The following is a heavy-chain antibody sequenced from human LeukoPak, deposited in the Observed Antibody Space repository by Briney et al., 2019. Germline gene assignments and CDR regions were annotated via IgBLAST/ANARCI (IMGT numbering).Heavy chain of an antibody. D-gene: IGHD2-21*02. CDR2: ISTSGST. Sequence: KPSETLSLTCTVSGGSISSHYWSWIRQPAGKGLESIGHISTSGSTNYNPSLKSRVTMSVDTSKNQFSLKLSSVTAADTAVYYCARGRTSCGGDCYSVTYYYYMDVWGKGTTVTVSS. CDR1: GGSISSHY. CDR3: ARGRTSCGGDCYSVTYYYYMDV. J-gene: IGHJ6*03. V-gene: IGHV4-4*07.